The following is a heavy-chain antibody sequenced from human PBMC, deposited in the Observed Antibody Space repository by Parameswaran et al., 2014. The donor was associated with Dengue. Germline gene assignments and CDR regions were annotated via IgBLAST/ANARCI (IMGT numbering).Heavy chain of an antibody. CDR2: INHSGST. CDR3: ARGGSSFPFDY. Sequence: RWIRQPPGKGLEWIGEINHSGSTNYNPSLKSRVTISVDTSKNQFSLKLSSVTAADTAVYYCARGGSSFPFDYWGQGTLVTVSS. D-gene: IGHD6-13*01. V-gene: IGHV4-34*01. J-gene: IGHJ4*02.